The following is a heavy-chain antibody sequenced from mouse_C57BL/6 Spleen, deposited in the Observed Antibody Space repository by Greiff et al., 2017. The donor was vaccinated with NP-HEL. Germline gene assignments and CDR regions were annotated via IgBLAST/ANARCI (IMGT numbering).Heavy chain of an antibody. J-gene: IGHJ2*01. V-gene: IGHV7-3*01. D-gene: IGHD2-5*01. Sequence: EVQLMESGGGLVQPGGSLSLSCAASGFTFTDYYMSWVRQPPGKALEWLGFIRNKANGYTTEYSASVKGRFTISRDNSQSILYLQMNALRAEDSATYYCARSDSNYSYYFDYWGQGTTLTVSS. CDR1: GFTFTDYY. CDR3: ARSDSNYSYYFDY. CDR2: IRNKANGYTT.